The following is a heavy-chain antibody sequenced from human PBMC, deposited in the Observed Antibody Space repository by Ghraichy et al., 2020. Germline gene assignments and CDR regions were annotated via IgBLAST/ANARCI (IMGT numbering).Heavy chain of an antibody. CDR3: ARGSRILRFLEWDY. CDR2: IYYSGST. CDR1: GDSISSSNYY. D-gene: IGHD3-3*01. V-gene: IGHV4-39*01. J-gene: IGHJ4*02. Sequence: ESLNISCTVSGDSISSSNYYWGWIRQPPGKGLEWIASIYYSGSTYYNPSLKSRVSISVDTSKNQFSLKLSSVTAADTAVYYCARGSRILRFLEWDYWGQGTLVTVSS.